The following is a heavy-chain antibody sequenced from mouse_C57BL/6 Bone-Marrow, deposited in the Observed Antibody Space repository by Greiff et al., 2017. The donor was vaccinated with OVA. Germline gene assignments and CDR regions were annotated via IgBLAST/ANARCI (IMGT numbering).Heavy chain of an antibody. V-gene: IGHV1-81*01. CDR3: ARSYYYGSRNY. D-gene: IGHD1-1*01. CDR1: GYTFTSYG. Sequence: QVQLQQSGAELARPGASVKLSCKASGYTFTSYGISWVKQRTGQGLEWIGEIYPRSGNTYYNEKFKGKATLTADKSSSTAYMELRSLTSEDSAVYFGARSYYYGSRNYWGQGTLVTVSA. CDR2: IYPRSGNT. J-gene: IGHJ3*01.